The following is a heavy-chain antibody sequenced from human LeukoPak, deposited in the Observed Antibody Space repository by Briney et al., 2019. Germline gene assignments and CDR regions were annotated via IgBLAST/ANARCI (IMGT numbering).Heavy chain of an antibody. CDR2: ISYDGSNK. V-gene: IGHV3-30-3*01. J-gene: IGHJ4*02. CDR1: GFTFSSYA. CDR3: ARATYGDYPFDY. Sequence: GGSLRLSCAASGFTFSSYAMHWVRQAPGKGLEWVAVISYDGSNKYYADSVKGRFTISRDNSKNTLYLQMNSLRAEDTAVYYCARATYGDYPFDYWGQGTLVTVSS. D-gene: IGHD4-17*01.